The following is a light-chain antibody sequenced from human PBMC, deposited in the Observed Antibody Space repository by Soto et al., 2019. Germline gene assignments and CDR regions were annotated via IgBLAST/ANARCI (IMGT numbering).Light chain of an antibody. J-gene: IGLJ6*01. CDR1: SSDVGGYKY. CDR2: EVS. Sequence: QSVLSKPAAVSGSPGQTITIYCTGTSSDVGGYKYVSWYRQHPDKAPKLIIFEVSNRPSGVSSRYSGSKSGNTASLTISGLQAEDEADYYCASYTSSSTSVIFGRGTKVTVL. CDR3: ASYTSSSTSVI. V-gene: IGLV2-14*01.